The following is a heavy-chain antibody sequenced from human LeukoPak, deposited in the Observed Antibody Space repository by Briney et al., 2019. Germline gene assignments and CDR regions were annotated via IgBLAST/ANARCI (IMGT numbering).Heavy chain of an antibody. CDR2: IYYSGST. CDR1: GGSISSGGYY. Sequence: PSETLSLTCTVSGGSISSGGYYWSWIRQPPGRGLEWIGYIYYSGSTYYNPSLKSRVTISVDTSKNQFSLKLSSVTAADTAVYYCAGHYGSLDHWGQGALVTVSS. CDR3: AGHYGSLDH. J-gene: IGHJ4*02. D-gene: IGHD3-10*01. V-gene: IGHV4-30-4*08.